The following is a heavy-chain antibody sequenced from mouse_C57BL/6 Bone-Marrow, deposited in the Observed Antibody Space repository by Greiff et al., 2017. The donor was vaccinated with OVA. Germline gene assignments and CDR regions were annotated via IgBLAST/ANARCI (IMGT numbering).Heavy chain of an antibody. CDR1: GYAFSSSW. CDR3: ARSGAVGATKYFDV. CDR2: IYPGDGDP. V-gene: IGHV1-82*01. Sequence: QVQLQQSGPELVKPGASVKISCKASGYAFSSSWMNWVKQRPGKGLAWIGRIYPGDGDPNYNGKFKGKATLHAAQSSSTASMQHSSLTSEDSAVYFVARSGAVGATKYFDVWGTGTTVTVSS. D-gene: IGHD1-1*01. J-gene: IGHJ1*03.